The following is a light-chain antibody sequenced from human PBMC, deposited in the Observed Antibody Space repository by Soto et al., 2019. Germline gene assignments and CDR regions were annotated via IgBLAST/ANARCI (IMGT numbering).Light chain of an antibody. V-gene: IGKV1-27*01. CDR3: QKYNSAPIFT. Sequence: DIQMTQSPCSLSASVGDGVTITCRASQGISNYLAWYQQKPGKVPKLLIYAASTLQSGVPSRFSGSGSGTDFTLTISSLQPEDVATYYCQKYNSAPIFTFGPGTKVDIK. J-gene: IGKJ3*01. CDR1: QGISNY. CDR2: AAS.